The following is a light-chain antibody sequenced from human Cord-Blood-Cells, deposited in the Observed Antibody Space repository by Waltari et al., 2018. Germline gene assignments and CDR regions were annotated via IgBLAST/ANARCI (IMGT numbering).Light chain of an antibody. CDR1: QSISSY. CDR3: QQSYSTPYT. V-gene: IGKV1-39*01. Sequence: DIQMTQSPSSLSASVGDRVTITCRASQSISSYLNWYQQKPGKAPKRLIYAASSLQSGVPSRFSGSGSRTDFTLTISSLQPEDFATYYCQQSYSTPYTFGQGTKLEIK. CDR2: AAS. J-gene: IGKJ2*01.